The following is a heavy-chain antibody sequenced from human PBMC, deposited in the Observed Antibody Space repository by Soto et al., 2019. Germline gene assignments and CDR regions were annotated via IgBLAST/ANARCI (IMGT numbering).Heavy chain of an antibody. CDR2: ISGSGGST. J-gene: IGHJ4*02. D-gene: IGHD3-3*01. Sequence: PGGSLRLSCAASGFTFSSYAMSWVRQAPGKGLEWVSGISGSGGSTYYADSVKGRFTISRENSKNTLYLQMNSLRAEDTAVYYCAKNQGSGYRYYFDYWGQGTLVTVSS. CDR3: AKNQGSGYRYYFDY. V-gene: IGHV3-23*01. CDR1: GFTFSSYA.